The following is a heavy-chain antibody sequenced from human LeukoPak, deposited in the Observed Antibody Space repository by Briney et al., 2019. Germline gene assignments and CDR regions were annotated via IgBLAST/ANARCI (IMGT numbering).Heavy chain of an antibody. Sequence: PSETLSLTCAVSGYSISSGYCWGWIRQPPGKGLEWIGSIYHSGSTYYNPSLKSRVTISVDTSKNQFSLKLSSVTAADTAVYYCASGSGSYRTPYYYMDVWGTGTTVTVSS. D-gene: IGHD3-10*01. J-gene: IGHJ6*03. CDR1: GYSISSGYC. V-gene: IGHV4-38-2*01. CDR2: IYHSGST. CDR3: ASGSGSYRTPYYYMDV.